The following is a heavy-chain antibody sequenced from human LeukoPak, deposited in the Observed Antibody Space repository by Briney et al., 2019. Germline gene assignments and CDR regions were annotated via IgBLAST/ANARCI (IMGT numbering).Heavy chain of an antibody. J-gene: IGHJ2*01. V-gene: IGHV4-59*01. CDR1: GGSISSYY. CDR3: ARVARWLQFKYWYFDL. D-gene: IGHD5-24*01. CDR2: IYYSGST. Sequence: SETLSLTCTVSGGSISSYYWSWIRQPPGKGLEWIGYIYYSGSTNYNPSLKSRVTISVDTSKNQFSLKLSSVTAADTAVYYCARVARWLQFKYWYFDLWGRGTLVTVSS.